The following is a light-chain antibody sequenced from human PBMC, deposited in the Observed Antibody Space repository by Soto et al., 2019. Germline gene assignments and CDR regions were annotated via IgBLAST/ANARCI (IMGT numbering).Light chain of an antibody. CDR2: GGS. CDR3: CSYAGSGTLV. J-gene: IGLJ1*01. V-gene: IGLV2-23*01. CDR1: SSDVGSHNL. Sequence: QSVLTQPASMSGSPGQTITISSTGNSSDVGSHNLVSWYQQHPGKASKLMIYGGSKRPSGVSNRFSDSKYGNTASLTISGPQAEDEADYYCCSYAGSGTLVFGGGTKGTGL.